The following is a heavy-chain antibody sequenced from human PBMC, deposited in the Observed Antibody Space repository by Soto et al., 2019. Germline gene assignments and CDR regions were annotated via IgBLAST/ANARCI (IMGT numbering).Heavy chain of an antibody. CDR3: ARSGVLLWFGDPLDY. J-gene: IGHJ4*02. D-gene: IGHD3-10*01. Sequence: QVQLVQPGAEVKKPGASVKVCCKASGYTFSRYGITWVRQAPGQGLEWMEWISGYRGNTNYAQNLWGRVTMTTETCPSTAYMEPRSLRSDDPAVYYSARSGVLLWFGDPLDYWGQGTLVTVSS. CDR1: GYTFSRYG. V-gene: IGHV1-18*01. CDR2: ISGYRGNT.